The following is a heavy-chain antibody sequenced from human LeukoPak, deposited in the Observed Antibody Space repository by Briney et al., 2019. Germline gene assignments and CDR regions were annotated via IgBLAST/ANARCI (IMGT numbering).Heavy chain of an antibody. J-gene: IGHJ4*02. CDR1: EGTFISYA. D-gene: IGHD3-3*01. Sequence: SVKVSCKASEGTFISYAISWVRQAPGQGLEWMGRIIPILGIANYAQKFQGRVTITADKSTSTAYMELSSLRSEDTAVYYCARLDDFWSGYFGYWGQGTLVTVSS. V-gene: IGHV1-69*04. CDR2: IIPILGIA. CDR3: ARLDDFWSGYFGY.